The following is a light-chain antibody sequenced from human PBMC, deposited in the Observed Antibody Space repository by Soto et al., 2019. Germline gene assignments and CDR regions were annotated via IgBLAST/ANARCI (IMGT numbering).Light chain of an antibody. CDR3: QQYNSYST. CDR2: DAS. V-gene: IGKV1-5*01. J-gene: IGKJ1*01. CDR1: HNIERW. Sequence: IQMTQSPSTLSASVGDRVTITCRASHNIERWMAWYQQKPGKAPKLLIYDASSLESGVPSRFSGSGSGTEFTLTISSLQPDDFATYYCQQYNSYSTFGQGTKVDIK.